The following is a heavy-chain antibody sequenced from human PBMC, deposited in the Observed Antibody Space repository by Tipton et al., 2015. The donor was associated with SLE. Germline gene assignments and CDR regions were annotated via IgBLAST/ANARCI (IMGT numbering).Heavy chain of an antibody. D-gene: IGHD4-17*01. V-gene: IGHV1-69*04. CDR2: IIPVISIT. J-gene: IGHJ6*02. CDR3: ASRATVTSFDYGLDV. Sequence: QSGAEVKKAGSSVKVSCKASGGTFNSFGISWVRQAPGQGLEWMGTIIPVISITNYAQKFQGRVTVTTDESTSAASMELSGLRSEGTAVYCCASRATVTSFDYGLDVWGQGTTVTVSS. CDR1: GGTFNSFG.